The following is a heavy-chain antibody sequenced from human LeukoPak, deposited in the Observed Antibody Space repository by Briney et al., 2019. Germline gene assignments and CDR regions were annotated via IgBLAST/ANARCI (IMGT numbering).Heavy chain of an antibody. CDR2: ISYDGSNK. Sequence: PGGSLRLSCAASGFTFSSYAMHWVRQAPGKGLEWVAVISYDGSNKYYADSVKGRFTISRDNSKNTLYLQMNSLRAEDTAVYFCARDRRRRIGVAGDPFDYWGQGTLVTVSS. CDR1: GFTFSSYA. CDR3: ARDRRRRIGVAGDPFDY. V-gene: IGHV3-30-3*01. D-gene: IGHD6-19*01. J-gene: IGHJ4*02.